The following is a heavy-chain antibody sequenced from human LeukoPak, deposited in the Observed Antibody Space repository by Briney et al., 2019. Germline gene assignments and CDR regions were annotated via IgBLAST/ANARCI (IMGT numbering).Heavy chain of an antibody. D-gene: IGHD3-22*01. J-gene: IGHJ2*01. Sequence: SETLSLTCTVSGGSISSSSYYWGWIRQPPGKGLEWIGSIYYSGSTYYNPSLKSRVTISVDTSKNQFSLKLSSVTAADTAVYYCARASAPPRITMIVGSWYFDLWGRGTLVTVSS. V-gene: IGHV4-39*01. CDR2: IYYSGST. CDR3: ARASAPPRITMIVGSWYFDL. CDR1: GGSISSSSYY.